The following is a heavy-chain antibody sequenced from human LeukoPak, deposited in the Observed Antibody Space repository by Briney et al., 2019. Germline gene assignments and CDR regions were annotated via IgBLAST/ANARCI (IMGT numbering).Heavy chain of an antibody. V-gene: IGHV4-59*01. CDR3: ARNHGGWFDS. CDR2: ISYSGTT. D-gene: IGHD4-23*01. J-gene: IGHJ5*01. CDR1: GGSISNFC. Sequence: SETLSLTGTVSGGSISNFCWAWIRQSPGQGMEWIGYISYSGTTKYSPSLKSRVTMSLDTSKNQFSLKLNSVTAADMAVYYCARNHGGWFDSWGQGTLVTVSS.